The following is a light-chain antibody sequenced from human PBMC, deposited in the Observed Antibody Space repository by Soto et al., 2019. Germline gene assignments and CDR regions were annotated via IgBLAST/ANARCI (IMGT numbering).Light chain of an antibody. Sequence: AIRMTQSPSSLSASTGDRVTITCRASQGISSYLAWYQQKPGKAPKLLIYAASTLQSGVPSRFSGSGSGTDFTLTNSCLQSEAFATYYCQLYYSYPRTFGQGTKVEIK. CDR3: QLYYSYPRT. CDR2: AAS. J-gene: IGKJ1*01. CDR1: QGISSY. V-gene: IGKV1-8*01.